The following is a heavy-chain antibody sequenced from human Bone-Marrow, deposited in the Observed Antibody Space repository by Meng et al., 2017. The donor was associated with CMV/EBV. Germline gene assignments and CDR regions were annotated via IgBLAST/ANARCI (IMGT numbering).Heavy chain of an antibody. Sequence: GGSLRLPCAASGFTFSSYAMHWVRQAPGKGLEWVAVISYDGSNKYYADSVKGRFTISRDNSKNTLYLQMNSLKTEDTAVYYCTTRVAGPSHYYYYGMDAWGQGTTVTVSS. J-gene: IGHJ6*02. D-gene: IGHD6-13*01. CDR2: ISYDGSNK. CDR1: GFTFSSYA. V-gene: IGHV3-30-3*01. CDR3: TTRVAGPSHYYYYGMDA.